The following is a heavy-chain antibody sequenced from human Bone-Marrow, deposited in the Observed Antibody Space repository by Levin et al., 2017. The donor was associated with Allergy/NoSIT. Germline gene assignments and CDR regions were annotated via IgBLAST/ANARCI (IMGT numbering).Heavy chain of an antibody. V-gene: IGHV3-9*01. D-gene: IGHD3-10*01. J-gene: IGHJ4*02. CDR3: AKELRRAGSPVDY. CDR2: ISWNSVSI. CDR1: GFTFDDHA. Sequence: PGGSLRLSCAVSGFTFDDHAMHWVRQVPGKGLEWVSGISWNSVSIGYAGSVKGRFTVSRDNAKNSLYLQMNSLRVEDTAFYYCAKELRRAGSPVDYWGQGTLVTVSP.